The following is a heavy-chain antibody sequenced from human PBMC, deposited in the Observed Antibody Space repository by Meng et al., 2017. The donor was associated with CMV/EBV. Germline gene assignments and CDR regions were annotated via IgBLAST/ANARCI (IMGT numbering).Heavy chain of an antibody. Sequence: IRGGGYYWSWIRQHPGKGLEWIGYIYYSWSTYYNPSLKSRVTISVDTSKNQFSLKLSSVTAADTAVYYCARDRGCSGGSCPSGWFDPWGQGTLVTVSS. J-gene: IGHJ5*02. CDR3: ARDRGCSGGSCPSGWFDP. V-gene: IGHV4-31*02. D-gene: IGHD2-15*01. CDR1: IRGGGYY. CDR2: IYYSWST.